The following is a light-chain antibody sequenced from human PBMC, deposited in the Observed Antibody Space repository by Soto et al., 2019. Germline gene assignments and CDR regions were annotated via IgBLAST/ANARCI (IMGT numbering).Light chain of an antibody. V-gene: IGKV1-33*01. CDR3: QQYDNLLLT. CDR1: HDISNY. Sequence: DIQMTQSPSSLSASVRDRVTSTCQASHDISNYLNWYQQKPGQAPKLLIYDASNLETGVPSRFSGSGSGTDFTFTITSLHPEDFATHYCQQYDNLLLTFGPGTKVDVK. J-gene: IGKJ3*01. CDR2: DAS.